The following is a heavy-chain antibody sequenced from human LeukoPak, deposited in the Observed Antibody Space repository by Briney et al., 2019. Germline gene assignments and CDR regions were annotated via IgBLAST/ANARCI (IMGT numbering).Heavy chain of an antibody. V-gene: IGHV1-69*04. Sequence: GSSVKVSCKASGGTFSSYAISWVRQAPGQGLEWMGRIIPILGIANYAQKFQGRVTITADKSTSTAYMELSSLRSEDTAVYYCARPEAGKGIGAFDIWGQGTMVTVSS. CDR1: GGTFSSYA. D-gene: IGHD6-19*01. CDR2: IIPILGIA. CDR3: ARPEAGKGIGAFDI. J-gene: IGHJ3*02.